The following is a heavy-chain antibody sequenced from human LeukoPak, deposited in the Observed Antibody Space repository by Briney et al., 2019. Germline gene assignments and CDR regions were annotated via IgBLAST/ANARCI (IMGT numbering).Heavy chain of an antibody. CDR3: TTEILWFGEDY. CDR2: IKSKTDGGTT. Sequence: GGSLRLSCAASGFTFSSYAMHWVRQAPGKGLEWVGRIKSKTDGGTTDYAAPVKGRFTISRDDSKNTLYLQMNSLKTEDTAVYYCTTEILWFGEDYWGQGTLVTVSS. V-gene: IGHV3-15*01. D-gene: IGHD3-10*01. J-gene: IGHJ4*02. CDR1: GFTFSSYA.